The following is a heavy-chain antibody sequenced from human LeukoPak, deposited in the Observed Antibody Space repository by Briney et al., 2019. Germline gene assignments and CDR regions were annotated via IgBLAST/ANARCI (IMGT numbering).Heavy chain of an antibody. D-gene: IGHD1-26*01. CDR1: GYTFTGYY. CDR2: INPNSGGT. J-gene: IGHJ4*02. Sequence: ASVKVSCKASGYTFTGYYMHWVRQAPGQGLEWMGWINPNSGGTNYAQKFQGRVTMTRDTSISTAYMELSRLRSDDTAVYYCARDPPYMKGATHACDYWGQGTLVTVSS. V-gene: IGHV1-2*02. CDR3: ARDPPYMKGATHACDY.